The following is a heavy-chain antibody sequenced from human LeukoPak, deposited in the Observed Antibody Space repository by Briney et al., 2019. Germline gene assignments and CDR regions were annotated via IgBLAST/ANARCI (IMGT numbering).Heavy chain of an antibody. V-gene: IGHV4-59*01. Sequence: PSETLSLTCTVSGGSISSYYWSWIRQPPGKGLEWIGYIYYSGSPNYNPSLKSRVTISVDTSKNQFSLKLSSVTAADTAVYYCAREVDYYDSSGYSWYFDLWGRGTLVTVSS. D-gene: IGHD3-22*01. CDR2: IYYSGSP. J-gene: IGHJ2*01. CDR3: AREVDYYDSSGYSWYFDL. CDR1: GGSISSYY.